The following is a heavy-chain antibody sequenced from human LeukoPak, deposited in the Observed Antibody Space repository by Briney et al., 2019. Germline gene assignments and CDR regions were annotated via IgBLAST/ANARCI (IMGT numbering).Heavy chain of an antibody. CDR1: GYTFTGYH. D-gene: IGHD1-26*01. Sequence: GASVKVSCKASGYTFTGYHLHWVRQAPGQGLEWMGWINPNSGDTKYAQKFQGRVTMTRDTSISTAYMELTRLRSDDTAVYYCARGGRLELLVYFYYYMDVWGKGTTVTVSS. V-gene: IGHV1-2*02. J-gene: IGHJ6*03. CDR2: INPNSGDT. CDR3: ARGGRLELLVYFYYYMDV.